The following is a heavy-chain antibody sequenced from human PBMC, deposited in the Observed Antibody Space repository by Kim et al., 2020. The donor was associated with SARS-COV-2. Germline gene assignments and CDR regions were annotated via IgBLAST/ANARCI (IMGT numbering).Heavy chain of an antibody. J-gene: IGHJ4*02. CDR3: ARVRLFDWLAPSYFDY. V-gene: IGHV3-53*01. Sequence: SVKGRFTISRDNSKNTLYLQMNSLRAEDTAVYYCARVRLFDWLAPSYFDYWGQGTLVTVSS. D-gene: IGHD3-9*01.